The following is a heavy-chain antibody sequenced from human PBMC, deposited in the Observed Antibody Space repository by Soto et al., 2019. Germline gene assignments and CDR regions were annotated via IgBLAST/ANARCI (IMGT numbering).Heavy chain of an antibody. CDR3: ARVWGGVFEI. CDR2: IYYSGST. D-gene: IGHD3-10*01. J-gene: IGHJ3*02. Sequence: QVQLQESGPGLVKPSETLSLTCTVSGGSISSYYWSWIRQPPGKGLEWIGYIYYSGSTNYNPSLKRRVITTVDTSKNQSSPKLISVPAADAAVYYCARVWGGVFEIWGQGTMVTVSS. CDR1: GGSISSYY. V-gene: IGHV4-59*01.